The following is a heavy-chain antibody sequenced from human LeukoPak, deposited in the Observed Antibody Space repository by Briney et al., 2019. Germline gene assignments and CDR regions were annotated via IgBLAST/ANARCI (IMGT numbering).Heavy chain of an antibody. CDR1: GDFVSSSDYY. CDR2: IYDSGKI. Sequence: SKTLSLTCTVPGDFVSSSDYYWDWLRQPPGNGLEWIGNIYDSGKIHYKPSLRSRVTISVDTSKNQYYLKLSSVTAADTAVYYCARHAKTTLTYFDSWGQGTLVTVSS. V-gene: IGHV4-39*01. D-gene: IGHD2/OR15-2a*01. J-gene: IGHJ4*02. CDR3: ARHAKTTLTYFDS.